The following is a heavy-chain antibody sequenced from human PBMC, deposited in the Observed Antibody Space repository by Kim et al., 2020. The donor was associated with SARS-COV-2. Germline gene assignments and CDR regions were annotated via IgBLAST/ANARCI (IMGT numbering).Heavy chain of an antibody. D-gene: IGHD3-10*01. V-gene: IGHV4-59*01. Sequence: SETLSLTCTVSGGSISSYYWSWIRQPPGKGLEWIGYIYYSGSTNYNPSLKSRVTISVDTSKNQFSLKLSSVTAADTAVYYCARNRGVGLLWFGELSEDGYYFDYWGQGTLVTVSS. CDR3: ARNRGVGLLWFGELSEDGYYFDY. CDR2: IYYSGST. J-gene: IGHJ4*02. CDR1: GGSISSYY.